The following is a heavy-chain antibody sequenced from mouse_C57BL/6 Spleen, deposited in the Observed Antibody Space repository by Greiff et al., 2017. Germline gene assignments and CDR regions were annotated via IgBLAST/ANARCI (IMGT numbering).Heavy chain of an antibody. CDR3: ARRDHYYTMDY. J-gene: IGHJ4*01. CDR1: GFTFSDSG. Sequence: EVKLVESGGGLVKPGGSLKLSCAASGFTFSDSGMHWVRQAPEKGLEWVAYISRGSGTIYYADTVKGRFTISRDNAKNTLFLQMTSLRSEDTAMYYCARRDHYYTMDYWGQGTSVTVSS. V-gene: IGHV5-17*01. CDR2: ISRGSGTI.